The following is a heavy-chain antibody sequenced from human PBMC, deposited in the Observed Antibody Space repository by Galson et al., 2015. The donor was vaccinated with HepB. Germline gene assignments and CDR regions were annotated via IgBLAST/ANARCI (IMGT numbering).Heavy chain of an antibody. D-gene: IGHD3-10*01. Sequence: SVKVSCKASGYTFTGYYMHWVRQAPGQGLEWMGWINPNSGGTNYAQKFQGWVTMTRDTSISTAYMELSRLRSDDTAVYYCARAEQYYYGSGTYRGQNYYYYGMDVWGQGTTVTVSS. CDR3: ARAEQYYYGSGTYRGQNYYYYGMDV. J-gene: IGHJ6*02. CDR2: INPNSGGT. V-gene: IGHV1-2*04. CDR1: GYTFTGYY.